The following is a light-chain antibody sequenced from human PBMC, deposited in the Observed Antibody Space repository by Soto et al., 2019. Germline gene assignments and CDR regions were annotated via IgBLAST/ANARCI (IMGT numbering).Light chain of an antibody. CDR1: QSLSSSY. Sequence: EIVLTQSPGTLSLSPGERATLSCRASQSLSSSYLAWYQQKPGQAPRLLIYGASSRAAGISDRFSGSGSGTDFTLTISRLEPEDFAVYYCQQCGDSPWTFGQGTKVDIK. CDR2: GAS. CDR3: QQCGDSPWT. J-gene: IGKJ1*01. V-gene: IGKV3-20*01.